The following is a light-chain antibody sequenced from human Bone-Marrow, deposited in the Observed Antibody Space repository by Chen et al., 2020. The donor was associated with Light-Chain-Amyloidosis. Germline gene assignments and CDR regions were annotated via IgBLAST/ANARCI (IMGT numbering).Light chain of an antibody. V-gene: IGLV6-57*02. CDR3: QSYDSNNLWV. Sequence: NFMLTQPHSASESSGKTIPISCTGSSGSIARTYVQWYQQRPGSAPTTVIYEDNRRPSGVPDRFSGSIDSSTTSASLTISGLKTEDEADCYCQSYDSNNLWVFGGGTKLTVL. CDR2: EDN. CDR1: SGSIARTY. J-gene: IGLJ3*02.